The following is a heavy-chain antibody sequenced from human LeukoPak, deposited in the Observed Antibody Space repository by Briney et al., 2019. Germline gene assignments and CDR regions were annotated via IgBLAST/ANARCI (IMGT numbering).Heavy chain of an antibody. J-gene: IGHJ5*02. D-gene: IGHD6-19*01. CDR3: ARIPVAGNGYNSFDP. CDR2: IYYSGST. V-gene: IGHV4-39*07. Sequence: KPSETLSLTCTVSGGSISSSSYYWGWIRQPPGKGLEWIGSIYYSGSTYYNPSLKSRVTISVDTSKNQFSLKLRSVTAADTAVYYCARIPVAGNGYNSFDPWGQGTLVTVSS. CDR1: GGSISSSSYY.